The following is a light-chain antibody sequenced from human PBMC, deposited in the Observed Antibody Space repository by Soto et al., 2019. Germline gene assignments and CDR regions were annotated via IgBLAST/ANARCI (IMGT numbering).Light chain of an antibody. J-gene: IGKJ1*01. CDR1: QSIRNW. CDR3: QQYDSYSWT. V-gene: IGKV1-5*01. Sequence: DIQMTQSPSTLSASVGDRVTITCRASQSIRNWLAWYQQKIGKAPKLLIYDASILESGVPSRFSGSGSGSEFTLTISSLQPDDFATYYCQQYDSYSWTFGPGTKVEIK. CDR2: DAS.